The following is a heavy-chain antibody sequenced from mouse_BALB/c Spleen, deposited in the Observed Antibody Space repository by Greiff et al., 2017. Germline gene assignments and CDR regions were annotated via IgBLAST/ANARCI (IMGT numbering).Heavy chain of an antibody. V-gene: IGHV2-6-7*01. CDR2: IWGDGST. J-gene: IGHJ4*01. CDR3: ARNSYRYDVGYAMDY. CDR1: GFSLTGYG. D-gene: IGHD2-14*01. Sequence: VQVVESGPGLVAPSQSLSITCTVSGFSLTGYGVNWVRQPPGKGLEWLGMIWGDGSTDYNSALKSRLSISKDNSKSQVFLKMNSLQTDDTARYYCARNSYRYDVGYAMDYWGQGTSVTVSS.